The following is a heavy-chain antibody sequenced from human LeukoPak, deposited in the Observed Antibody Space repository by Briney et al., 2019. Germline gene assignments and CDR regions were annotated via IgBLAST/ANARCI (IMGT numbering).Heavy chain of an antibody. CDR2: IYPGYFDT. D-gene: IGHD2-15*01. V-gene: IGHV5-51*01. J-gene: IGHJ4*02. CDR1: GYSFTTYW. Sequence: GESLKISCKGSGYSFTTYWIGWVRQLPGEGLEGMGIIYPGYFDTRYSPSFQGQVTISADKSISTAYLQWSSLKASETAMYYCARARYCSGGSCYAEYWGQGTLVTVSS. CDR3: ARARYCSGGSCYAEY.